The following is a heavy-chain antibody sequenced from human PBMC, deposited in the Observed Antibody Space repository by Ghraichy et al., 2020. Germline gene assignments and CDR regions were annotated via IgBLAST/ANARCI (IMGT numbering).Heavy chain of an antibody. Sequence: SVKVSCEASGGTFSRYGINWVRQAPGQGLEWMGGIIPIFGTTNYAQKFQGRLTITADKSTSTAYMELNSLTSEDTAVYYCARAGSIALVQGVVRSGAFDIWGQGTMVTVSS. CDR2: IIPIFGTT. J-gene: IGHJ3*02. D-gene: IGHD3-10*01. V-gene: IGHV1-69*06. CDR3: ARAGSIALVQGVVRSGAFDI. CDR1: GGTFSRYG.